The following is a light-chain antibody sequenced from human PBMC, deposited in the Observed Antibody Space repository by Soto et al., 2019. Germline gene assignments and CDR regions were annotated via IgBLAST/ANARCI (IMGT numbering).Light chain of an antibody. CDR2: GAS. J-gene: IGKJ2*01. CDR1: QSISSN. Sequence: EIVMTQSPATLSMSPGERATLSCRASQSISSNLAWYQQKPGQAPRLLIYGASTRATGIPARFSGSGSGTDFTLTISSLQSEDFAIYYRQQYNNWPPLYTFGQGTKLENK. CDR3: QQYNNWPPLYT. V-gene: IGKV3-15*01.